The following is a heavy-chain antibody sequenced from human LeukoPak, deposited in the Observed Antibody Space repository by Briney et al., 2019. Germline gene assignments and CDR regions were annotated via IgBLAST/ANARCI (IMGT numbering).Heavy chain of an antibody. CDR3: ARGGWPFDY. CDR2: IYHSGST. CDR1: GYSISSGYY. D-gene: IGHD6-19*01. J-gene: IGHJ4*02. V-gene: IGHV4-38-2*02. Sequence: PSETLSLTCTVSGYSISSGYYWGWIRPPPGKGLEWIGSIYHSGSTYYNPSLKSRVTISVDTSKNQFSLKLSSVTAADTAVYYCARGGWPFDYWGQGTLVTVSS.